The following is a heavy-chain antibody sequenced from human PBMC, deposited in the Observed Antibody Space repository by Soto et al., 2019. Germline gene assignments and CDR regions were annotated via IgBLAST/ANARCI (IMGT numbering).Heavy chain of an antibody. CDR2: ISAYNGNT. J-gene: IGHJ4*02. CDR3: ARDTDLSIGITMIAIDY. V-gene: IGHV1-18*01. D-gene: IGHD3-22*01. CDR1: GYTFTSYG. Sequence: ASVKVSCKASGYTFTSYGISWVRQAPGQGLEWMGWISAYNGNTNYAQKLQGRVTMTTDTSTGTAYMELRSLRSDDTAVYYCARDTDLSIGITMIAIDYWGQGTLVTVSS.